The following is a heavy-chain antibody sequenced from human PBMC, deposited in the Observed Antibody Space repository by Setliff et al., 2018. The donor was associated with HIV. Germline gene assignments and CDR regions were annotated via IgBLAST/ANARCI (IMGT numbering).Heavy chain of an antibody. Sequence: GASVKVSCKASGYTFTSYYIHWVRQAPGQGLEWMGRINPSGGSTSYAQKFQGRVVVTRDTSRSTVYMELSSLRSEDTAVYFCTRAFPPMIPAAFDIWGLGTLVTVSS. D-gene: IGHD3-22*01. J-gene: IGHJ3*02. CDR2: INPSGGST. V-gene: IGHV1-46*01. CDR3: TRAFPPMIPAAFDI. CDR1: GYTFTSYY.